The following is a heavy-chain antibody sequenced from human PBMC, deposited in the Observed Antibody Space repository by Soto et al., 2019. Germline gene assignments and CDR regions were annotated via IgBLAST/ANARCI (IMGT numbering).Heavy chain of an antibody. D-gene: IGHD2-15*01. J-gene: IGHJ4*02. V-gene: IGHV3-7*01. CDR1: GFTFSSYW. CDR3: ATGRYCSGGSCYIDY. CDR2: IKQDGSEK. Sequence: GGSLRLSCAASGFTFSSYWMSWVRQAPGKGLEWVANIKQDGSEKYYVDSVKGRFTISRDNAKNSLYLQMNSLRAEDTAVYYCATGRYCSGGSCYIDYWGQGTLVTVSS.